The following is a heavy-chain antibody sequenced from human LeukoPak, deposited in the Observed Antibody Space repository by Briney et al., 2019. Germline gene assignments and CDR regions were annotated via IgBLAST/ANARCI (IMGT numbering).Heavy chain of an antibody. D-gene: IGHD6-13*01. CDR3: ARREGAAGTGGAFDI. Sequence: SETLSLTCTVSGGSISSYSWNWIRQPPGKGLEWIGYIYYSGGTKYNPSLKSRVTISVDTSKNQFSLRLSSVTDADTAVYYCARREGAAGTGGAFDIWGQGTTVTVSS. CDR1: GGSISSYS. J-gene: IGHJ3*02. V-gene: IGHV4-59*08. CDR2: IYYSGGT.